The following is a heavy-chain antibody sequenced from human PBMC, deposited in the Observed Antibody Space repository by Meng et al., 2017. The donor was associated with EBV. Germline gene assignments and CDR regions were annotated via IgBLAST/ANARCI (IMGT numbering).Heavy chain of an antibody. CDR3: AKGADLAAAGTFWFDP. J-gene: IGHJ5*02. V-gene: IGHV1-2*06. CDR2: INPNSGGT. D-gene: IGHD6-13*01. Sequence: VQVVQAGAEVQKPGASVKVPCKASGYTFTGYYMHWVRQALGQGLEWMGRINPNSGGTNYAQKFQGRVTMTRDTSISTAYMELSRLRSDDTAVYYCAKGADLAAAGTFWFDPWGQGTLVTVSS. CDR1: GYTFTGYY.